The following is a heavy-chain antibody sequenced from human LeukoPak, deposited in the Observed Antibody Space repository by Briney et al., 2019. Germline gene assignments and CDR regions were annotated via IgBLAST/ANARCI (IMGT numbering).Heavy chain of an antibody. V-gene: IGHV1-69*13. Sequence: SVKVSCKASGGTFSSYAISWERQAPGQGLEWMGGIIPIFGTANYAQEFQGRVTITADESTSTAYMELSSLRSEDTAVYYCARYGPAKTMARWGQGTLVTVSS. CDR1: GGTFSSYA. CDR2: IIPIFGTA. J-gene: IGHJ4*02. D-gene: IGHD3-10*01. CDR3: ARYGPAKTMAR.